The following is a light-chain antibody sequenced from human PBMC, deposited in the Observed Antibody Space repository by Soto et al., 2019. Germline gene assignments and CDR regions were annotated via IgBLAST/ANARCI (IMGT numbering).Light chain of an antibody. CDR2: KAS. J-gene: IGKJ2*01. CDR3: QQYNSYYN. CDR1: QSISSW. V-gene: IGKV1-5*03. Sequence: DIQMTQSPSTLSASVGDRVTITCRASQSISSWLAWYQQKPGKAPKLLIYKASSLESGVPSRFSGSGSGTELTLTISSLQPDDFETYSCQQYNSYYNFVQGTKLEIK.